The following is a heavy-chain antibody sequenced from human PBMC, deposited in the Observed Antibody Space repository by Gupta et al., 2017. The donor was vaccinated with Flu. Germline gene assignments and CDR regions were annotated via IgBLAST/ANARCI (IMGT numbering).Heavy chain of an antibody. CDR3: AKDLECSSTSCYLGPDY. Sequence: EVQLLESGGGLVQPGGSLRLSCAASGFTFSSYAMSWVRQAPGKGLEWVSAISGSGGSTYYADSVKGRFTTSRDNSKNTLYLQMNSLRAEDTAVYYCAKDLECSSTSCYLGPDYWGQGTLVTVSS. CDR1: GFTFSSYA. CDR2: ISGSGGST. V-gene: IGHV3-23*01. J-gene: IGHJ4*02. D-gene: IGHD2-2*01.